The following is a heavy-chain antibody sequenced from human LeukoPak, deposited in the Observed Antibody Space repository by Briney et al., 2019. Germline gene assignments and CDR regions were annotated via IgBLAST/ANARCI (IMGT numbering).Heavy chain of an antibody. CDR1: GYTFTGYY. V-gene: IGHV1-2*02. J-gene: IGHJ4*02. CDR3: VRDLSMVRGVISPFDY. Sequence: ASVKVSCKASGYTFTGYYMHWVRQAPVQGLEWMGWINPNSGGTKYVQKFQGRVTMTRDTSIGTAYMELSRLTSDDTAVYYCVRDLSMVRGVISPFDYWGQGTLVTVSS. D-gene: IGHD3-10*01. CDR2: INPNSGGT.